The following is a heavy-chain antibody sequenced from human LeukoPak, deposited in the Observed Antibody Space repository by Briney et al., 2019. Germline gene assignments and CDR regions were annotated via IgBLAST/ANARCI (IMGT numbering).Heavy chain of an antibody. CDR3: ARSVGLSPLWFGGHYFDY. V-gene: IGHV1-69*13. J-gene: IGHJ4*02. CDR1: GGTSSSYA. D-gene: IGHD3-10*01. Sequence: GASVKVSCKASGGTSSSYAISWVRQAPGQGLEWMGGIIPIFGTANYAQKFQGRVTITADESTSTAYMELSSQRSEDTAVYYCARSVGLSPLWFGGHYFDYWGQGTLVTVSS. CDR2: IIPIFGTA.